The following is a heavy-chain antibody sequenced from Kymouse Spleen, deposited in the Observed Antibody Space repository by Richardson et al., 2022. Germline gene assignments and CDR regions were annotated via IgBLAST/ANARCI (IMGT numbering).Heavy chain of an antibody. J-gene: IGHJ6*02. CDR2: TYYRSKWYN. V-gene: IGHV6-1*01. Sequence: QVQLQQSGPGLVKPSQTLSLTCAISGDSVSSNSAAWNWIRQSPSRGLEWLGRTYYRSKWYNDYAVSVKSRITINPDTSKNQFSLQLNSVTPEDTAVYYCARDNYVLLWFGELPSYYYYGMDVWGQGTTVTVSS. CDR3: ARDNYVLLWFGELPSYYYYGMDV. D-gene: IGHD3-10*01. CDR1: GDSVSSNSAA.